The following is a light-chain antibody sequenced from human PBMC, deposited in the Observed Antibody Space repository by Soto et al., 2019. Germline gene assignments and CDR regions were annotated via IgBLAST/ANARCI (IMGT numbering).Light chain of an antibody. CDR3: QQCSKLVT. Sequence: EVGLSQCPPSLSLSPGERATLSCRASQSVSSYLAWYQQKPGQAPRLLIYDASNRATGIPARFSGSGSGTDFTLTISILEPEDFAVYYCQQCSKLVTFCPGPNVDI. CDR1: QSVSSY. CDR2: DAS. J-gene: IGKJ3*01. V-gene: IGKV3-11*01.